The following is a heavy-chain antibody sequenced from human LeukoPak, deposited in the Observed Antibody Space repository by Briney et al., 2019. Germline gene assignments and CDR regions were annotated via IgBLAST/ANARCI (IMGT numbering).Heavy chain of an antibody. D-gene: IGHD6-6*01. CDR1: GGSISSSSYY. CDR3: ASFEYSSSSFDY. CDR2: IYYSGST. Sequence: PSETLSLTCTVSGGSISSSSYYWGWIRQPPGKGLEWIGSIYYSGSTYYNPSLKSRVTISVDTSKNQVSLKLNSVTAADTAVYYCASFEYSSSSFDYWGQGTLVTVSS. J-gene: IGHJ4*02. V-gene: IGHV4-39*07.